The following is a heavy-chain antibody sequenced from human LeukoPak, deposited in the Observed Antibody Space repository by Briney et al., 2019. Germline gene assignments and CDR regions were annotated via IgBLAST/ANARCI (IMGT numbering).Heavy chain of an antibody. D-gene: IGHD3-22*01. CDR3: ARRGALYYYDSSGYYDY. CDR1: GGSISSYY. V-gene: IGHV4-4*09. J-gene: IGHJ4*02. Sequence: SETLFLTCTVSGGSISSYYWSWIRQPPGKGLEWVGYIYTSGSTNYNPSLKSRVTISVDTSKNQFSLKLSSVTAADTAVYYCARRGALYYYDSSGYYDYWGQGTLVTVSS. CDR2: IYTSGST.